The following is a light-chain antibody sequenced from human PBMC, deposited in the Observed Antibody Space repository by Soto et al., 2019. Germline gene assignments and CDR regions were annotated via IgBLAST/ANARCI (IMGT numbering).Light chain of an antibody. CDR3: QQFGSSPRA. CDR2: DVF. J-gene: IGKJ1*01. Sequence: EIVMTQSPATLSVSPGERATLSCRASQSVSSNLAWYQQRPGQAPRLLIYDVFTRATGTPDRFSGSGSGTDFTLTISRLEPEDSAVYYCQQFGSSPRAFGQGTKVDNK. CDR1: QSVSSN. V-gene: IGKV3-20*01.